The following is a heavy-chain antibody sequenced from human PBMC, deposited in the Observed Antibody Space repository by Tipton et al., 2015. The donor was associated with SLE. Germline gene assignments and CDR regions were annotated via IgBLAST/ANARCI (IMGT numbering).Heavy chain of an antibody. CDR3: ARLSYYYGMDV. CDR1: GFTFSSNY. J-gene: IGHJ6*02. V-gene: IGHV4-59*05. CDR2: FYYSGTS. Sequence: LRLSCAASGFTFSSNYMSWVRQAPGKGLEWIGSFYYSGTSYYNSSLKSRVTISGDTSKKQLSLKLNSVTAADTAVYYCARLSYYYGMDVWGQGTTVTVSS. D-gene: IGHD6-25*01.